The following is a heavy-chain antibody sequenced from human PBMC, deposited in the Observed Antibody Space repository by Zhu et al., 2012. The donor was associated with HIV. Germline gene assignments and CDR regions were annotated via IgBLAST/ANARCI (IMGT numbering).Heavy chain of an antibody. CDR3: AKDQPHSHRYGSDYTYFDL. V-gene: IGHV3-23*01. Sequence: EVQLLESGGTLVQPGGSLRLSCAASGFTFTHYAMNWVRQTPGKGLEWVSSINRFGSATYYTDAVKGRFSISRDNANNIVYLQMNSLRAEDTAIYFCAKDQPHSHRYGSDYTYFDLWGQGTLVTVSS. CDR2: INRFGSAT. D-gene: IGHD3-16*02. CDR1: GFTFTHYA. J-gene: IGHJ4*02.